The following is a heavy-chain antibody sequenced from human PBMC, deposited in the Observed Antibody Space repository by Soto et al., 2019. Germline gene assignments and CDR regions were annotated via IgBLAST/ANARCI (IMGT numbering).Heavy chain of an antibody. J-gene: IGHJ5*02. V-gene: IGHV3-74*01. CDR3: ARHAAKLDP. CDR1: VFTFFTNW. CDR2: INSDGSVT. Sequence: AQLVESGGGLVQPGGSLRLSCAASVFTFFTNWMHWVRQAPGKGLVWVSRINSDGSVTSYADSVQGRFTISRDNAKNTLYLQMNSLRAEDTAVYYCARHAAKLDPWGQGTLVTVSS.